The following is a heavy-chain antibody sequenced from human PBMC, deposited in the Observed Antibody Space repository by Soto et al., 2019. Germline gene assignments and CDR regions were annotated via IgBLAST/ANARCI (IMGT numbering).Heavy chain of an antibody. CDR3: ARGYTAAHDAFDI. CDR1: GLTVSSNY. D-gene: IGHD5-18*01. V-gene: IGHV3-53*04. Sequence: GGSLRLSCAASGLTVSSNYMSWVRQAPGKGLEWVSVIYSGGSTYYADSVKGRFTISRHNSKNTLYLQMNSLRAEDTAVYYCARGYTAAHDAFDIWGQGTMVTVSS. CDR2: IYSGGST. J-gene: IGHJ3*02.